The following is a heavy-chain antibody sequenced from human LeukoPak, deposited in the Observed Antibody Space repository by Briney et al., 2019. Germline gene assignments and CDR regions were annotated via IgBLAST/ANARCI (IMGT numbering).Heavy chain of an antibody. CDR1: GFTFSSYA. D-gene: IGHD1-26*01. V-gene: IGHV3-23*01. CDR2: ISSSGSGGNT. CDR3: ARDEEWELDYYYYGMDV. Sequence: GGSLRLSCAASGFTFSSYAMSWARQAPGKGLEWVSGISSSGSGGNTYYADSVKGRFTISRDSSKNTLFLQMNSLRAEDTAVYYCARDEEWELDYYYYGMDVWGQGTTVTVSS. J-gene: IGHJ6*02.